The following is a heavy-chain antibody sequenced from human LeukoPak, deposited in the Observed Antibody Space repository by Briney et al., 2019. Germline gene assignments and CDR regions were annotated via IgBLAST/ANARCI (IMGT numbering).Heavy chain of an antibody. CDR2: IDYSGST. CDR1: GGSISSYY. D-gene: IGHD1-1*01. J-gene: IGHJ6*03. Sequence: PSETLSLTCTVSGGSISSYYWSWIRQPPGKGLEWIGYIDYSGSTNYNPSLKSRVTISVDTSKNQFSLKLSSVTAADTAVYYCAGTYRYNYYYYMDVWGKGTTVTISS. V-gene: IGHV4-59*01. CDR3: AGTYRYNYYYYMDV.